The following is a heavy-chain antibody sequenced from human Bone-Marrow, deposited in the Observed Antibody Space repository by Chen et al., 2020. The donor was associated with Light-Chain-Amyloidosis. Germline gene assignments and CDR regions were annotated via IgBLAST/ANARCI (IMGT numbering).Heavy chain of an antibody. CDR3: AVYDSSGYYEGANWFDP. D-gene: IGHD3-22*01. J-gene: IGHJ5*02. CDR1: GDSFTGYG. Sequence: VQLVQPGAEGKKRGAPPKISSKGSGDSFTGYGIGWVRQMPGKGLEWMGITYPGESDTRYSPSFQGQVTISADKSISTAYLQWSSLKASDTAMYYCAVYDSSGYYEGANWFDPWGQGTLVTVSS. V-gene: IGHV5-51*01. CDR2: TYPGESDT.